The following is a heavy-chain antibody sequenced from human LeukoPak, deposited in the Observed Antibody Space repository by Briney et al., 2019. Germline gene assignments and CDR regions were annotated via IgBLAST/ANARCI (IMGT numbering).Heavy chain of an antibody. V-gene: IGHV3-11*01. CDR1: GFTFSDYY. CDR2: ISSSGSTI. D-gene: IGHD6-19*01. Sequence: GRSLRLSCAASGFTFSDYYMSWIRQAPGKGLEWVSYISSSGSTIYYADSVKGRFTISRDNAKNSLYLQMNSLRAEDTAVYYCATSGSSGWSFHFGYWGQGTLVTVSS. J-gene: IGHJ4*02. CDR3: ATSGSSGWSFHFGY.